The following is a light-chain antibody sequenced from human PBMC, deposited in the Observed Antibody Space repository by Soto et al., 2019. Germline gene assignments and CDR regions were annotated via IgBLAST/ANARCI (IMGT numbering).Light chain of an antibody. V-gene: IGLV2-14*03. CDR2: DVT. J-gene: IGLJ2*01. CDR1: NSDIGAYNY. Sequence: QSALTQPASVSGSPGQSISISCTGTNSDIGAYNYVSWYHQHPGQAPKLMIYDVTDRPSGISIRFSGSKSGNTASLTISGLQAEDEADYYCSSYTRSSTVVFGGGTKLTVL. CDR3: SSYTRSSTVV.